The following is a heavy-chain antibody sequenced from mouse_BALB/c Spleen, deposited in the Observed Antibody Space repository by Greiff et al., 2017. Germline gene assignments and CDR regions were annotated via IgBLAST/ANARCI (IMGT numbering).Heavy chain of an antibody. J-gene: IGHJ2*01. CDR3: AREDGYYYFDY. V-gene: IGHV5-9-1*01. Sequence: EVMLVESGGGLVKPGGSLKLSCAASGFTFSSYAMSWVRQTPEKRLEWVATISSGGSYTYYPDSVKGRFTISRDNAKNTLYLQMSSLRSEDTAMYYCAREDGYYYFDYWGQGTTLTVSS. CDR1: GFTFSSYA. CDR2: ISSGGSYT. D-gene: IGHD2-3*01.